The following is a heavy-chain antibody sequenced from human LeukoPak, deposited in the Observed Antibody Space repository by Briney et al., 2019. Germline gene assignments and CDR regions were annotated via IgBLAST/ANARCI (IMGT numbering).Heavy chain of an antibody. CDR2: ISSSGRT. J-gene: IGHJ4*02. V-gene: IGHV4-61*02. D-gene: IGHD3-22*01. CDR1: GGSISSGRNF. CDR3: AREDYDSSEIDY. Sequence: SETLSLTCTVSGGSISSGRNFWSWIRQPAGKGLEWIGRISSSGRTNYNPSLKSRVTISVDTSKNQFSLKLSSVTAADTAVYYCAREDYDSSEIDYWGQGTLVTVSS.